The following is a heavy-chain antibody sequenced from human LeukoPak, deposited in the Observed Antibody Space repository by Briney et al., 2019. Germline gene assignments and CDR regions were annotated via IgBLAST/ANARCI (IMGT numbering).Heavy chain of an antibody. V-gene: IGHV3-9*01. D-gene: IGHD3-22*01. CDR2: ISWNSGSI. J-gene: IGHJ4*02. Sequence: PGRSLRLSCAASGFTFDDYAMHWVRQAPGKGLEWVSGISWNSGSIGYADSVKGRFTISRDNAKNSLYLQMNSLRAEDTALYYCAKDISYDSSGYGYYFDYWGQGTLVTVSS. CDR1: GFTFDDYA. CDR3: AKDISYDSSGYGYYFDY.